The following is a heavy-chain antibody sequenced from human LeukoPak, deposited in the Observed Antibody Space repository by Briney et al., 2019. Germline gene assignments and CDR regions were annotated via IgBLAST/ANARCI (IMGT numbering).Heavy chain of an antibody. CDR3: ARGGRDGYN. D-gene: IGHD5-24*01. J-gene: IGHJ4*02. CDR1: GFTFTNYA. CDR2: ITDSGGTT. Sequence: PGGSLRLSCAASGFTFTNYAMSWVRQAPGKGLEWVSTITDSGGTTFYADSVKGRFTISRDNAKNSLYLQMNSLRAEDTAVYYCARGGRDGYNWGQGTLVTVSS. V-gene: IGHV3-23*01.